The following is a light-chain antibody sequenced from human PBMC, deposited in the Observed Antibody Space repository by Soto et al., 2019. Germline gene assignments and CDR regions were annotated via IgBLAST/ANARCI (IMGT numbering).Light chain of an antibody. Sequence: QSVLTQPPSVSGAPGQRVTISCTGSSCNIGAGYDVHWYQQLPGTAPKILIYGNSNRPSGVPDRFSGSKSGTSASLAITGLQAEDEADYYCQSYDSSLSVVFGGGTKLTVL. V-gene: IGLV1-40*01. CDR1: SCNIGAGYD. CDR2: GNS. CDR3: QSYDSSLSVV. J-gene: IGLJ2*01.